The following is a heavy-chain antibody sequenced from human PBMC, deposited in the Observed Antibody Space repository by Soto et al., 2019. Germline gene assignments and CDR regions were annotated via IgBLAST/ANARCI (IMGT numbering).Heavy chain of an antibody. CDR1: GGSISSYY. J-gene: IGHJ6*03. Sequence: SETLSLTCTVSGGSISSYYWSWIRQPPGKGLEWIGYIYYSGSTNYNPSLKSRVTISVDTSKNQFSLKLSSVTAADTAVYYCARAPRAVVVPAAMSYYMDVWGKGTTVTVSS. CDR2: IYYSGST. D-gene: IGHD2-2*01. V-gene: IGHV4-59*12. CDR3: ARAPRAVVVPAAMSYYMDV.